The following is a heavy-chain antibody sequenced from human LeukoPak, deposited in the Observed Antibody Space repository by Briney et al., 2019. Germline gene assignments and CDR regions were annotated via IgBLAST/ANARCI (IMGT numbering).Heavy chain of an antibody. D-gene: IGHD4-23*01. V-gene: IGHV4-38-2*02. CDR3: ARVDYGGNSAPDY. J-gene: IGHJ4*02. CDR2: IYHSGST. Sequence: PSETLSLTCTVSGYSISSGYYWGWIRQPPGKGLEWIGSIYHSGSTYYNPSLKSRVTISVDTSKNQFSLKLSSVTAADTAVYYCARVDYGGNSAPDYWGQGTLVTVSS. CDR1: GYSISSGYY.